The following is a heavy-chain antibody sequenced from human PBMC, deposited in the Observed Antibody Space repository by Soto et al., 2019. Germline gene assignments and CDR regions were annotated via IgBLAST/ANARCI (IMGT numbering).Heavy chain of an antibody. V-gene: IGHV3-33*01. CDR2: IWYDGSNK. CDR3: ARHKGGDPYYFDY. Sequence: HVQLVESGGGVVQPGMSLRLSCAASGFTFSNYGMHWVRQAPGKGLEWVAVIWYDGSNKYYADSVKGRFTISRDNSKNTLYLQMNTLRAEDTAVYYCARHKGGDPYYFDYWGQGTLVTVSS. J-gene: IGHJ4*02. CDR1: GFTFSNYG. D-gene: IGHD4-17*01.